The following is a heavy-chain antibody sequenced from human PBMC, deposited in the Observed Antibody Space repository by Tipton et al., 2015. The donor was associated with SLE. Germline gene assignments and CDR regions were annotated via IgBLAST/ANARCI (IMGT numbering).Heavy chain of an antibody. Sequence: QSGAEVKKPGTSVKVSCKASGYTFTSYDINWVRQATGQGLEWVGWLNTNSGESDLAQKFQGRVTMTRSTSMNTAYMALTSLRSEDTAVYYCVRELVGGHFDYWGQGTLVTVSS. D-gene: IGHD3-16*01. CDR1: GYTFTSYD. CDR2: LNTNSGES. CDR3: VRELVGGHFDY. J-gene: IGHJ4*02. V-gene: IGHV1-8*01.